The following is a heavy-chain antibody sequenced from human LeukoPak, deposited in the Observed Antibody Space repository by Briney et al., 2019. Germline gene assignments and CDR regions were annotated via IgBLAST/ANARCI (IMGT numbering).Heavy chain of an antibody. CDR3: ASGNSGYYYPYFDY. Sequence: GGSLRLSCAASAFTFSGYGIHWVRQAPGKGLEWVAIISSDASNKQYADSVRGRFTISRDNSKSTLYLQMNSLRAEDTAIYYCASGNSGYYYPYFDYWGQGTLVTVSS. D-gene: IGHD3-22*01. J-gene: IGHJ4*02. CDR1: AFTFSGYG. V-gene: IGHV3-30*03. CDR2: ISSDASNK.